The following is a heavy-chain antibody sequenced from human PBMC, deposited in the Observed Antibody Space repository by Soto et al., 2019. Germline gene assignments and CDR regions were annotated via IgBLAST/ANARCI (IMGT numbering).Heavy chain of an antibody. Sequence: QVQLVQSGAEVKKPGASVRVSCKASGYTFTDYYIHWVRQAPGQGLEWMGWSNPNSGGINYAEKFHGWVNLTRDTSVSTAYMELRRLKSEDTAVYYCARGGATEPTLPFFGEFFMDVWGRGTTVTVS. CDR3: ARGGATEPTLPFFGEFFMDV. CDR1: GYTFTDYY. J-gene: IGHJ6*03. D-gene: IGHD3-10*01. V-gene: IGHV1-2*04. CDR2: SNPNSGGI.